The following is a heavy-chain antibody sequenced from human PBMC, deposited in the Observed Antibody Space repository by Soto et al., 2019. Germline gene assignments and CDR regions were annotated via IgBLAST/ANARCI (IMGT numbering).Heavy chain of an antibody. CDR1: GGTFSSYA. D-gene: IGHD6-13*01. CDR2: IIPIFGTA. Sequence: QVQLVQSGAEVKKPGSSVKVSCKASGGTFSSYAISWVRQAPGQGLEWMGGIIPIFGTANYAQKFQGRVPITADESTSTAYMELSSLRSEDTAVYYCARTAGREQQLVPYYYYGMDVWGQGTTVTVSS. J-gene: IGHJ6*02. CDR3: ARTAGREQQLVPYYYYGMDV. V-gene: IGHV1-69*01.